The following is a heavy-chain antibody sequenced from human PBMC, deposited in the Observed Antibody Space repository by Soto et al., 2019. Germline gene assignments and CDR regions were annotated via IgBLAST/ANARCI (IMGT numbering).Heavy chain of an antibody. CDR3: ARVRITMVRGVFNWFDP. CDR1: GYTFTGYY. D-gene: IGHD3-10*01. V-gene: IGHV1-2*02. Sequence: ASVKVSCKASGYTFTGYYMHWVRQAPGQGLEWMGWINPNSGGTNYAQKFQGRVTMTRDTSISTAYMELSRLRSDDTAVYYCARVRITMVRGVFNWFDPWGQGTLVTVYS. CDR2: INPNSGGT. J-gene: IGHJ5*02.